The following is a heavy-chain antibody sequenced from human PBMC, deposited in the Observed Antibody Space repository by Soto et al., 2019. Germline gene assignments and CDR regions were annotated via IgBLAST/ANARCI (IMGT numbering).Heavy chain of an antibody. V-gene: IGHV3-30-3*01. Sequence: GGSLRLSCAGFSFSTYNVHWVRQAPGKGLEWVAVVSSDGNNKYYADSVKGRFTISRDNSKNTVYLQMNSLRGEDTARYYCARAGSTTSQPHDCYYFGMDVWGLGTTVTVSS. CDR1: FSFSTYN. CDR2: VSSDGNNK. D-gene: IGHD2-2*01. J-gene: IGHJ6*02. CDR3: ARAGSTTSQPHDCYYFGMDV.